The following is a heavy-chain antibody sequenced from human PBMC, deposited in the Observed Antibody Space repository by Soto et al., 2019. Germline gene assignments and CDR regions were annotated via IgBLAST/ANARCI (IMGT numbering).Heavy chain of an antibody. CDR2: IYASGST. V-gene: IGHV4-4*07. J-gene: IGHJ4*02. CDR3: ARGGMVIIPTATAFDY. D-gene: IGHD2-2*01. Sequence: LETLSLTCTVSGGSISTYYWSWIRQPAGKGLEWIGRIYASGSTNYNPSLRSRVTMSVATSKNQFSLKLSSVTAADTAVYYCARGGMVIIPTATAFDYWGQGTLVTVSP. CDR1: GGSISTYY.